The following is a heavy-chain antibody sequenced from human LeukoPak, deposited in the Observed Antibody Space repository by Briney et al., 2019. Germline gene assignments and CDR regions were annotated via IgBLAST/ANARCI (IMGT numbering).Heavy chain of an antibody. CDR2: IWYDGSNK. J-gene: IGHJ3*02. D-gene: IGHD2-21*02. V-gene: IGHV3-33*06. CDR1: GFTFSSYG. Sequence: GGSLRRSCAASGFTFSSYGMHWVRQAPGKGREWVAVIWYDGSNKYHADSVKGRFTISRDNSKTTLYLRMISLRAEDTAVYYCAKDRWVTRDAFDIWGQGTMVTVSS. CDR3: AKDRWVTRDAFDI.